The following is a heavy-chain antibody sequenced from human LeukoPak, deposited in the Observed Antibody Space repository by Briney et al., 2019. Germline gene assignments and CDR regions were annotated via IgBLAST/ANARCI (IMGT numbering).Heavy chain of an antibody. J-gene: IGHJ3*02. CDR2: IWYDGSNI. V-gene: IGHV3-33*06. CDR3: AKNFVDYYDSSGYPLHAFDI. D-gene: IGHD3-22*01. CDR1: GLTLSSSG. Sequence: GGSLRLSCAASGLTLSSSGMHWVRQAPAKGLEWVAHIWYDGSNIYYADSVKGRFTVSRDNSKNTVYLQMNSLRAEDTAVYYCAKNFVDYYDSSGYPLHAFDIWGQGTTVTVSS.